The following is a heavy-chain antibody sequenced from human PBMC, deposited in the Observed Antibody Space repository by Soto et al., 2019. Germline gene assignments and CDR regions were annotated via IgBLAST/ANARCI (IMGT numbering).Heavy chain of an antibody. CDR3: ARDKSPYSSGWHNRHFDY. CDR1: GYTFTRYA. D-gene: IGHD6-19*01. V-gene: IGHV1-3*01. J-gene: IGHJ4*02. Sequence: ASVKVSCKAAGYTFTRYAMHWVRQAPGQRLEWMGWINAGNGNTKYSQKFQGRVTITRDTSASTAYMELNSLRAEDTAVYYCARDKSPYSSGWHNRHFDYWGQGTLVTVSS. CDR2: INAGNGNT.